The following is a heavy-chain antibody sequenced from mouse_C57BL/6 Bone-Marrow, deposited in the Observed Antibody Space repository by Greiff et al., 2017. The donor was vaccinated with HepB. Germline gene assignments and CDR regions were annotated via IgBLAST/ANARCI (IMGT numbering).Heavy chain of an antibody. CDR1: GYTFTSYW. J-gene: IGHJ1*03. CDR2: IHPNSGST. V-gene: IGHV1-64*01. D-gene: IGHD1-1*01. Sequence: VQLQQPGAELVKPGASVKLSCKASGYTFTSYWMHWVKQRPGQGLEWIGMIHPNSGSTNYNEKFKSKATLTVDKSSSTAYMQLSSLTSEDSAVYYCARVVATRWYFDVWGTGTTVTVSS. CDR3: ARVVATRWYFDV.